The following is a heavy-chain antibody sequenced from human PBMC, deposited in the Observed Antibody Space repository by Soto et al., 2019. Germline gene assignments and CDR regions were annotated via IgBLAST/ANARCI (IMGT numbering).Heavy chain of an antibody. Sequence: SSVKVFCKYSGGTFSSYAISWVRQAPGQGLEWMGGIIPIFGTANYAQKSAGRVTITADESTSTAYMELSSLRSEDTAEYYCARDTGYNWNDEGMDVWGQGTTVTVSS. CDR3: ARDTGYNWNDEGMDV. CDR1: GGTFSSYA. J-gene: IGHJ6*02. V-gene: IGHV1-69*13. CDR2: IIPIFGTA. D-gene: IGHD1-1*01.